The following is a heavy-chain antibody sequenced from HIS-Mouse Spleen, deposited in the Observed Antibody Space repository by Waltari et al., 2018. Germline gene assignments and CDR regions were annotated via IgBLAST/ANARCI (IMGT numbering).Heavy chain of an antibody. D-gene: IGHD3-16*01. V-gene: IGHV3-9*01. CDR2: ISWNRGSI. Sequence: EVQLVESGGGLVQPGRSLRLSCAASGFTFDDYAMHWVRQAPGKGVWCVAGISWNRGSIGYAESVKGRFTISGDNAKNSLYLQMNSLRAEDTALYYCAKDISRGKGGAFDIWGQGTMVTVSS. CDR3: AKDISRGKGGAFDI. J-gene: IGHJ3*02. CDR1: GFTFDDYA.